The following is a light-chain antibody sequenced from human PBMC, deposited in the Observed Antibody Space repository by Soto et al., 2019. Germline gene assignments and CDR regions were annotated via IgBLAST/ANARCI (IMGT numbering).Light chain of an antibody. Sequence: QSVLTQPASVSGSPGQSITISCTGTSSDVGGYNYVSWYQQHPGKAPKLVIYDVSNRPSGVSNRFSGSKSGNTASLTISGLQAEDEADYYCSSYTSSSTLDVFGTGTKVTV. CDR1: SSDVGGYNY. CDR3: SSYTSSSTLDV. J-gene: IGLJ1*01. V-gene: IGLV2-14*01. CDR2: DVS.